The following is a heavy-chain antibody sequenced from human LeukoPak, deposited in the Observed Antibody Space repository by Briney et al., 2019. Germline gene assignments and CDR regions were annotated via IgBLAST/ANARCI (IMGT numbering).Heavy chain of an antibody. CDR3: ARVVLVTTVPRVDP. CDR2: IYHSGST. V-gene: IGHV4-30-2*01. Sequence: PSETLSLTCAVSGGSISSGGYSWSWIRQPPGKGLEWIGYIYHSGSTYYNPSLKSRVTISVDRSKNQFSLKLSSVTAADTAVYYCARVVLVTTVPRVDPWGQGTLVTVSS. D-gene: IGHD4-11*01. CDR1: GGSISSGGYS. J-gene: IGHJ5*02.